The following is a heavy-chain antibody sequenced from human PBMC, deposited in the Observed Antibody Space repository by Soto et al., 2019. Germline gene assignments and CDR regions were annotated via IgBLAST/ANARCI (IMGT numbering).Heavy chain of an antibody. D-gene: IGHD6-19*01. CDR2: IWYDGSNK. V-gene: IGHV3-33*01. J-gene: IGHJ3*02. Sequence: GGSLRLSCAASGFTFSSYGMHWVRQAPGKGLEWVAVIWYDGSNKYYADSVKGRFTISRDNSKNTLYLQMNSLRAEDTAVYYCQSCLEVDGREAFDIWGQGTMVTVSS. CDR3: QSCLEVDGREAFDI. CDR1: GFTFSSYG.